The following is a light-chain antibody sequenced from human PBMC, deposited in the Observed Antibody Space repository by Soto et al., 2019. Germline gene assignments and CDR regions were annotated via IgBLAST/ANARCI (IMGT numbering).Light chain of an antibody. V-gene: IGLV2-14*01. CDR2: EVS. CDR1: SSDVGGYNF. J-gene: IGLJ1*01. Sequence: QSALTQPASVSGSPGQSITISCTGTSSDVGGYNFVSWYQQHPGKAPKLMIYEVSNRPSGVSNRFSGSKSGNTASLTISGLQADDEADYYCSSNTSSSSYVFGTGTKLTVL. CDR3: SSNTSSSSYV.